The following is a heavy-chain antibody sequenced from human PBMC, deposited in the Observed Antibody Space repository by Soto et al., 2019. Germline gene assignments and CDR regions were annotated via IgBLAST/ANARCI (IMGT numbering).Heavy chain of an antibody. CDR2: INPNSGGT. Sequence: ASVKVSCKASGYTFTGYYMHWVRQAPGQGLEWVGWINPNSGGTNYAQKFQGWVTMTRDTSISTAYMELSRLRSDDTAVYYCARALGYCSGGSCYSDYYYGMDVWGQGTTVTVSS. CDR3: ARALGYCSGGSCYSDYYYGMDV. D-gene: IGHD2-15*01. CDR1: GYTFTGYY. J-gene: IGHJ6*02. V-gene: IGHV1-2*04.